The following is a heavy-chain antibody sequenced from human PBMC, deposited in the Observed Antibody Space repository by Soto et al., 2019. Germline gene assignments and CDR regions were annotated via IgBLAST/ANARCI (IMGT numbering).Heavy chain of an antibody. CDR2: IRDSGDT. CDR3: VRQGFGALHGLVDV. D-gene: IGHD3-10*01. CDR1: GGSISSHN. V-gene: IGHV4-59*08. J-gene: IGHJ6*02. Sequence: QVQLQESGPGLVKPSETLSLICSDSGGSISSHNWGWIRLPPGKGLAWIGYIRDSGDTSYNPSLNSRVSLSLDTSNKEFSLTLTSVTAADTAVYYCVRQGFGALHGLVDVWGQGTTVTVSS.